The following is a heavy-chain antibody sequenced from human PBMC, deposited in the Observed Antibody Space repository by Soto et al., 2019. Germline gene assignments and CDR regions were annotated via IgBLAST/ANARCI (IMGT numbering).Heavy chain of an antibody. Sequence: SGTLSLTFAVSSGSISSSNWWSWVRQPPGKGLEWIGEIYHSGSTNYNPSLKSRVTISVDKSKNQFSLKLSSVTAADTAVYYCARDAYSYGYYYFDYWGQGTLVTVSS. CDR1: SGSISSSNW. V-gene: IGHV4-4*02. CDR2: IYHSGST. D-gene: IGHD5-18*01. J-gene: IGHJ4*02. CDR3: ARDAYSYGYYYFDY.